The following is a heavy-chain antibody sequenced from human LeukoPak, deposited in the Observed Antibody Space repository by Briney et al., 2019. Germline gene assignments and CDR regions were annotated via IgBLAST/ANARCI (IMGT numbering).Heavy chain of an antibody. D-gene: IGHD1-26*01. CDR2: INFNSGGT. CDR3: ARSWSTGSQEYFQL. Sequence: ASVKVSCKAYGFTFTDFYMHWVRQAPGQGLEWMGWINFNSGGTNYAQKFQGRVTMTRDTSISTAYMELSRLRSDDTAVYYCARSWSTGSQEYFQLWGQGTLVTVSA. V-gene: IGHV1-2*02. CDR1: GFTFTDFY. J-gene: IGHJ1*01.